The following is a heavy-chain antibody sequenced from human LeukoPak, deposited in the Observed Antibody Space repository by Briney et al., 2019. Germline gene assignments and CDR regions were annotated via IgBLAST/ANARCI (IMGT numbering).Heavy chain of an antibody. CDR1: GFTFSNAW. CDR2: IKSKTDGGTT. V-gene: IGHV3-15*01. D-gene: IGHD1-26*01. Sequence: GGSLRLSCAAPGFTFSNAWMSWARQAPGMGLEWVGRIKSKTDGGTTDYAAPVKGRFIISRDESENTLYLQMNSLKTEDTAVYYCTTYYAYYGMNVWGQGTTVTVSS. CDR3: TTYYAYYGMNV. J-gene: IGHJ6*02.